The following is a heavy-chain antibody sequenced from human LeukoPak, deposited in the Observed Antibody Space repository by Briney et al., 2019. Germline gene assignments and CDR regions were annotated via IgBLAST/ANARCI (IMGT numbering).Heavy chain of an antibody. J-gene: IGHJ3*02. V-gene: IGHV1-2*02. CDR1: GYTFTGYY. Sequence: ASVKVSCKASGYTFTGYYMYWVRQAPGQGLEWMGWINPNSGGTNYAQKFQGRVTMTRDTSISTAYMELSRLRSDDTAVYYCASPYSSSWYAAFDIWGQGTMVTVSS. CDR2: INPNSGGT. D-gene: IGHD6-13*01. CDR3: ASPYSSSWYAAFDI.